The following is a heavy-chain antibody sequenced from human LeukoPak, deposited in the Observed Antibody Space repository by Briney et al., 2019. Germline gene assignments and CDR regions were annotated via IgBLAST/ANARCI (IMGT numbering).Heavy chain of an antibody. J-gene: IGHJ6*03. CDR2: IYYSGST. CDR1: GGSISSSSYY. CDR3: ARDWGGNRGIVVVPAARGDYYYMDV. V-gene: IGHV4-39*07. Sequence: SETLSLTCTVSGGSISSSSYYWGWIRQPPGKGLEWIGSIYYSGSTYYNPSLKSRVTISVDTSKNQFSLKLSSVTAADTAVYYCARDWGGNRGIVVVPAARGDYYYMDVWGKGTTVTVSS. D-gene: IGHD2-2*01.